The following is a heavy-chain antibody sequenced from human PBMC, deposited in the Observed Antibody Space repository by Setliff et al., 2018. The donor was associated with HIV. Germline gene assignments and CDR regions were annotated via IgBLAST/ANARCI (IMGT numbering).Heavy chain of an antibody. D-gene: IGHD1-20*01. CDR3: ATITY. V-gene: IGHV1-24*01. CDR2: SDQENGEI. J-gene: IGHJ4*02. CDR1: GYILSELS. Sequence: ASVKVSCKVSGYILSELSMHWVRQAPGKGLVWMGGSDQENGEIIYAQKFEGRVTMTEDTSTDTAYMTLRNLTSDDTAIYYCATITYWGQGTLVTVSS.